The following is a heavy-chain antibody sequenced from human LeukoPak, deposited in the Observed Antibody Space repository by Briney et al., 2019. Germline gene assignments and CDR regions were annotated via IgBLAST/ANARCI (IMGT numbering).Heavy chain of an antibody. CDR3: ARSSSKRELPLDY. CDR2: IYPGDSNT. Sequence: GESLKISCKGSEYNFTNYWIGWVRQMPGKGLEWMGIIYPGDSNTRYSPSFQGQVTISADKSISTAYLQWSSLKASDTAMYYCARSSSKRELPLDYWGQGTLVTVSS. J-gene: IGHJ4*02. V-gene: IGHV5-51*01. D-gene: IGHD1-26*01. CDR1: EYNFTNYW.